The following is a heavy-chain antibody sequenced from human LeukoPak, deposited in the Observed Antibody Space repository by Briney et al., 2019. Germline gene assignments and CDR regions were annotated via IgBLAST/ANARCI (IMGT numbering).Heavy chain of an antibody. CDR1: GFTFSSYA. Sequence: GRSLRLSCAASGFTFSSYAMHWVRQAPGKGLEWVAVISYDGSNKYYADSVKGRFTISRDNSKNTLYLQMNGLRAEDTAVYYCARDRYVRDYYGSGSYPYAEYFQHWGQGTLVTVSS. CDR3: ARDRYVRDYYGSGSYPYAEYFQH. J-gene: IGHJ1*01. CDR2: ISYDGSNK. V-gene: IGHV3-30*04. D-gene: IGHD3-10*01.